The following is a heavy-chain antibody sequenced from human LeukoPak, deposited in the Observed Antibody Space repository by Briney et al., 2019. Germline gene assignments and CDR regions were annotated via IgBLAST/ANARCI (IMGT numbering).Heavy chain of an antibody. D-gene: IGHD1-1*01. CDR3: ARALTTLTYEGY. CDR1: GFTFSNYW. CDR2: INLDGSQK. V-gene: IGHV3-7*01. J-gene: IGHJ4*02. Sequence: GGSLRLSCAASGFTFSNYWMAWVRQAPGKGPEWVANINLDGSQKYYVDSVKGRFTISRDNAENSLYLQMNSLRAEDTALYYCARALTTLTYEGYWGQGTLVTVSS.